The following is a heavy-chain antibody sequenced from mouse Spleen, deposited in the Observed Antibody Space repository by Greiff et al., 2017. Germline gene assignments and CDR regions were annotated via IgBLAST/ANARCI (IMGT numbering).Heavy chain of an antibody. J-gene: IGHJ2*01. CDR3: PRSDGYYVFFDY. CDR2: INPNNGGT. CDR1: GYTFTDYN. D-gene: IGHD2-3*01. V-gene: IGHV1-18*01. Sequence: EVKLQESGPELVKPGASVKIPCKASGYTFTDYNMDWVKQSHGKSLEWIGDINPNNGGTIYNQKFKGKATLTLDKSSSTAYMELRSLTSEDTAVYYCPRSDGYYVFFDYWGQGTTLTVSS.